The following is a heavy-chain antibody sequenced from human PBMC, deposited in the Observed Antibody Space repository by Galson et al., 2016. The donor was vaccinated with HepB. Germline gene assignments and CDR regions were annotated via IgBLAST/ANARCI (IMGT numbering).Heavy chain of an antibody. J-gene: IGHJ4*02. CDR1: GFSFSNYG. V-gene: IGHV3-23*01. CDR3: AKDPIQCGGDCTRASYYFDY. Sequence: SLRLSCAASGFSFSNYGMSWVRQAPGKGLEWVSSITATGGSTYIADSVKGRFTISRDNSKNTLYLQMNSLGAEDTAVYYCAKDPIQCGGDCTRASYYFDYWGQGLLVTVSS. D-gene: IGHD2-21*02. CDR2: ITATGGST.